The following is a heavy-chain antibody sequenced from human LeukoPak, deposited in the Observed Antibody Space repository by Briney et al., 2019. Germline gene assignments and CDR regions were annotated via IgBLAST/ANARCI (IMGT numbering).Heavy chain of an antibody. CDR2: IGSSGRTI. CDR1: GFTFSDYY. V-gene: IGHV3-11*04. D-gene: IGHD6-19*01. CDR3: ARDGKAVAVVFDI. Sequence: PGGSLRLSCAASGFTFSDYYMSWIRQAPGKGLEWVSYIGSSGRTIYYADSVKGRFTISRDNAKNSLYLQMNSLRAEDTAVYYCARDGKAVAVVFDIWGQGTMVTVSS. J-gene: IGHJ3*02.